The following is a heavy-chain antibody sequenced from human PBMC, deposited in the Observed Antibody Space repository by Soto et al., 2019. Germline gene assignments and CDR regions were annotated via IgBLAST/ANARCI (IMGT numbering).Heavy chain of an antibody. Sequence: PVGSVILSFSASVFPFISYSMHWVRPAPGKGLEWVAVISYDGSNKYYADSVKGRFTISRDNSKNTLYLQMNSLRAEDTAVYYCAKPRLHYYDSSGYYRSSFDYWGQGTLVTVSS. D-gene: IGHD3-22*01. V-gene: IGHV3-30*18. J-gene: IGHJ4*02. CDR3: AKPRLHYYDSSGYYRSSFDY. CDR2: ISYDGSNK. CDR1: VFPFISYS.